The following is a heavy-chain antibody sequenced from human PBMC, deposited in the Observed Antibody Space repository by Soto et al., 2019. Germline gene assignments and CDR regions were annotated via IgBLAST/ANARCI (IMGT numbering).Heavy chain of an antibody. CDR1: GFTFSSYG. CDR2: IWYDGSNK. V-gene: IGHV3-33*01. CDR3: ARVLNPKYYYYGMDV. Sequence: GGSLRLSCAASGFTFSSYGMHWVRQAPGKGLEWVAVIWYDGSNKYYADSVKGRFTISRDNSKNTLYLQMNSLRAEDTAVYYCARVLNPKYYYYGMDVWGQGTTVTVSS. J-gene: IGHJ6*02.